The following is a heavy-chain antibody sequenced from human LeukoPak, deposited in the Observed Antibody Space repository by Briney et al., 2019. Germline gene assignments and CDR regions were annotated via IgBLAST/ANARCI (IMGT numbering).Heavy chain of an antibody. CDR1: GFTVSSNY. V-gene: IGHV3-53*01. CDR3: ARGGYSSSWYHFGY. Sequence: GGSLRLSCAASGFTVSSNYMSWVRQAPGKGLEWGSVIYSGGTTNYADSVKGRFTISRDNSKNTLFLQMNSRRAEDTAVYYCARGGYSSSWYHFGYWGQGTLVTVSS. CDR2: IYSGGTT. J-gene: IGHJ4*02. D-gene: IGHD6-13*01.